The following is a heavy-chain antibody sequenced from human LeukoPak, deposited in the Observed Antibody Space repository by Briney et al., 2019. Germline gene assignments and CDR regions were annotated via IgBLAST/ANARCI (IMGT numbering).Heavy chain of an antibody. CDR1: GGSISSYY. CDR2: IYTSGTT. J-gene: IGHJ4*02. D-gene: IGHD3-22*01. Sequence: SETLSLTCTVPGGSISSYYWSWIRQPAGKGLEWIGRIYTSGTTNYNPPLKGRVTMSVNASKNQFSLKLSSVTAADTAVYYCARASDYYDSSGYYSRLYFDYWGQGTLVTVSS. CDR3: ARASDYYDSSGYYSRLYFDY. V-gene: IGHV4-4*07.